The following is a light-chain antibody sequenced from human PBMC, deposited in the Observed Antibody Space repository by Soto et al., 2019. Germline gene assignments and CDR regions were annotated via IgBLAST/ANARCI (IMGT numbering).Light chain of an antibody. Sequence: SYELTQPPSVSVAPGQTARISCGGNDIGIKNVNWYQQKPGQAPVLVVYDDSDRPSGIPERFSGSNSGNTATLTISRVEAGDEADYYCQVWDSTSDPLVFGGGTKLTVL. CDR3: QVWDSTSDPLV. CDR2: DDS. CDR1: DIGIKN. J-gene: IGLJ3*02. V-gene: IGLV3-21*02.